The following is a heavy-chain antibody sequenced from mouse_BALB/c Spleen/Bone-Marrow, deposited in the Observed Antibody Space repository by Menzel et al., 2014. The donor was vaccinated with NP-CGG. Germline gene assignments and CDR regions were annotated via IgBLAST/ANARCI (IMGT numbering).Heavy chain of an antibody. J-gene: IGHJ4*01. CDR1: GYTFTDYA. CDR2: ISPYYVDG. Sequence: LVESGAELVRPGVSVKISCKGSGYTFTDYAMHWVKQSHAKSLEWIGVISPYYVDGGYNQKFKGKATMTIDKSSSTAYMELARLTSEDSAIYYCARGGSSGLYYYDMDYWGQGTSVTVSS. D-gene: IGHD3-1*01. CDR3: ARGGSSGLYYYDMDY. V-gene: IGHV1S137*01.